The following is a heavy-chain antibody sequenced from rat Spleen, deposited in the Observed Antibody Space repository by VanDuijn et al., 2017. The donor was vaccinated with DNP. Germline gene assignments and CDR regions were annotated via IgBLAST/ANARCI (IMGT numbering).Heavy chain of an antibody. V-gene: IGHV5-22*01. J-gene: IGHJ2*01. D-gene: IGHD1-4*01. CDR2: INYDGGTA. CDR3: ARHVLHLRVWDY. Sequence: EVLLVESGGNLVQSGRSLKLSCAASGFTFSDYYMAWVRQAPTKGLDWVAYINYDGGTAYNGDSVKGRFTISRDNSKSTLYLQMNSLRSEDMATYYCARHVLHLRVWDYWGQGVMVTVSS. CDR1: GFTFSDYY.